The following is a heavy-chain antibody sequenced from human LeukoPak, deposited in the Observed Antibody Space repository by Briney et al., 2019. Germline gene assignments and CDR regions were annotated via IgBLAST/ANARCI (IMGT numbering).Heavy chain of an antibody. Sequence: GGSLRLSCAASGFTFSTYSMNWVRQAPGKGLEWVSFISSSSTYMYYTDSMKGRFTISRDNAKNSLYLQMNSLRAEDTAVYYCARTSNTVTTGASYFDYWGQGILVTVSS. CDR1: GFTFSTYS. V-gene: IGHV3-21*01. CDR2: ISSSSTYM. CDR3: ARTSNTVTTGASYFDY. D-gene: IGHD4-17*01. J-gene: IGHJ4*02.